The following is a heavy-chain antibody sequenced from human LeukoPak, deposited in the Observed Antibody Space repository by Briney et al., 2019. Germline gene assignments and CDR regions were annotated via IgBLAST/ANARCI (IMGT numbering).Heavy chain of an antibody. CDR2: IYHSGST. Sequence: SETLSLSCTVSGGSISSSSYYWGWIRQPPGKGLECIGSIYHSGSTYYNPSLKSRVTISVDTSKNQFSLKLSSVTAADTAVYYCAREGPNPLLTGYFADAFDIWGHGTMVTVSS. CDR1: GGSISSSSYY. V-gene: IGHV4-39*07. J-gene: IGHJ3*02. CDR3: AREGPNPLLTGYFADAFDI. D-gene: IGHD3-9*01.